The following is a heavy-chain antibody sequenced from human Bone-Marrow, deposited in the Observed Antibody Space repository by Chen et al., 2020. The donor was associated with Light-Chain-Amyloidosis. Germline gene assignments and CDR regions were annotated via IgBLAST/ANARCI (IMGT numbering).Heavy chain of an antibody. CDR3: ATSSQKDFTKLGSAIFDT. Sequence: VESGGGLVKPGWSLRLSCEASEFTFYTYSMNWVRQAPGKRLEWVSSITSSGDYVQYADSVKGRFTTSRDNAKKSLYLQMGSLRVEDTAVYFCATSSQKDFTKLGSAIFDTWGQGALVTVSP. V-gene: IGHV3-21*01. J-gene: IGHJ4*02. CDR2: ITSSGDYV. D-gene: IGHD3-3*01. CDR1: EFTFYTYS.